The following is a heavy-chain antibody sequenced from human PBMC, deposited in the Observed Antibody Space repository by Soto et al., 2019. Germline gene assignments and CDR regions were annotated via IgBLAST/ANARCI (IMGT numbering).Heavy chain of an antibody. CDR3: ARTGLLWFGEGGATLEYFQH. CDR2: ISFSGST. CDR1: GGSISSGDYY. V-gene: IGHV4-30-4*08. Sequence: PSETVSLTCTVSGGSISSGDYYWSWIRQHPEKGLEWIGYISFSGSTYYNLSLKSRVTISVDTSKNQFSLNLSSVTAADTAVYHCARTGLLWFGEGGATLEYFQHWGQGTLVTVSS. J-gene: IGHJ1*01. D-gene: IGHD3-10*01.